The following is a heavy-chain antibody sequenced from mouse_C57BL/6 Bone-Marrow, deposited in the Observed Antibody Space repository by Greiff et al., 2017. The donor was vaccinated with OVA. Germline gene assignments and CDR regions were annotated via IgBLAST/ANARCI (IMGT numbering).Heavy chain of an antibody. J-gene: IGHJ4*01. CDR3: ARYKDSNDVEYYAMDY. CDR1: GFTFTDYY. Sequence: EVMLVESGGGLVQPGGSLCLSCAASGFTFTDYYMSWVRQPPGKALEWLGFIRNKANGYTTEYRASVTGRFTISSDNSQSILYLQMNALIAEDSATYYCARYKDSNDVEYYAMDYWGQGTSVTVSS. V-gene: IGHV7-3*01. D-gene: IGHD2-12*01. CDR2: IRNKANGYTT.